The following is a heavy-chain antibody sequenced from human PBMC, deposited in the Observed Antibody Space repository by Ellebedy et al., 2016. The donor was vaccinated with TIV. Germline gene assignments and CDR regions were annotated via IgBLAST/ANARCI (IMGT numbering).Heavy chain of an antibody. J-gene: IGHJ4*02. D-gene: IGHD3-22*01. CDR1: GGSISRSSYY. CDR2: IYYTGST. CDR3: ARGDSSDYDWSPFDY. Sequence: SETLSLTCTVSGGSISRSSYYWGWIRQPPQKGLEWIGSIYYTGSTFYNPSLKSRVTISVDTSKNQFSLKLSTVTAADTAVYYCARGDSSDYDWSPFDYWGQGTLVTVSS. V-gene: IGHV4-39*01.